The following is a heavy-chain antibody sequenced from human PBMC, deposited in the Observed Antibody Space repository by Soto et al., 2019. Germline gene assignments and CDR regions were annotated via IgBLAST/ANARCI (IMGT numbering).Heavy chain of an antibody. Sequence: GGSLRLSCAASGFTFSRYSMNWVRQAPGKGLEWVSSISSSSNSMYYADSVKGRFTISTDKAKNTLYLQMNSLRAEDTAVYYCAKVGIRGVIITHFDYWGQGTLVTVSS. CDR3: AKVGIRGVIITHFDY. CDR1: GFTFSRYS. J-gene: IGHJ4*02. V-gene: IGHV3-21*04. CDR2: ISSSSNSM. D-gene: IGHD3-10*01.